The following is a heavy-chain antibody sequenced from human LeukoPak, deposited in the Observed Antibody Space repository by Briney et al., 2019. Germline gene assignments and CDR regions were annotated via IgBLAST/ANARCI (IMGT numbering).Heavy chain of an antibody. Sequence: ETGGSLRLSCAASGLTLSNYWMHWVRQAPGKGLVWVSRMNNDGSGTTYADSVRGRFTISRDNAKNTLYLQMNSLRAEDTAVYYCARGDYGDYPGLGYWGQGTLVTVSS. V-gene: IGHV3-74*01. CDR2: MNNDGSGT. CDR3: ARGDYGDYPGLGY. D-gene: IGHD4-17*01. CDR1: GLTLSNYW. J-gene: IGHJ4*02.